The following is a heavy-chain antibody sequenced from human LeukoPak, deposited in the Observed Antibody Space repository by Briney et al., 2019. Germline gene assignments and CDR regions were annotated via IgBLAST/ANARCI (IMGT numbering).Heavy chain of an antibody. J-gene: IGHJ5*02. V-gene: IGHV1-46*01. D-gene: IGHD2-2*01. CDR1: GYTFTSYF. CDR3: ARGHVVPATMCGWFDT. Sequence: ASVKVSCKASGYTFTSYFINWVRQAPGQGLEWMGIINPSGGSTSYAQKFQGRVTMTRDTSTSTVYMELSSLRSEDTAVYYCARGHVVPATMCGWFDTWGQGTLVTVSS. CDR2: INPSGGST.